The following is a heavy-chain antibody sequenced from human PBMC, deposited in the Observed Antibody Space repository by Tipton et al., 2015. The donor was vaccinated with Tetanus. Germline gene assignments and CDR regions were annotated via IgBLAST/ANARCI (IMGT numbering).Heavy chain of an antibody. CDR1: GFTVSSNY. J-gene: IGHJ4*02. Sequence: SLRLSCAASGFTVSSNYMSWVRQAPGKGLEWVSVIYSGGSTYYADSVKGRFTISRDNSKNTLYLQMNSLRAEDTAVYYCARLRSFLYYFDYWGQGTLVTVSS. V-gene: IGHV3-53*01. CDR3: ARLRSFLYYFDY. D-gene: IGHD3-10*01. CDR2: IYSGGST.